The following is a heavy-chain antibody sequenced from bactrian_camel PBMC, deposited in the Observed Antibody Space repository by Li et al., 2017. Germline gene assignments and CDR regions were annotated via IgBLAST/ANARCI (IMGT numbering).Heavy chain of an antibody. CDR1: GFTFSSHA. CDR2: IGSRGNTP. Sequence: VQLVESGGGLVRPGGSLRLSCAASGFTFSSHAMSWVRQAPGKGLEWVASIGSRGNTPTYADSMKGRFTISRDNAKNTVSLQMNSLKSEDTALYYCAADLDRDLGPFGSWGQGTQVTVS. CDR3: AADLDRDLGPFGS. V-gene: IGHV3S11*01. D-gene: IGHD1*01. J-gene: IGHJ6*01.